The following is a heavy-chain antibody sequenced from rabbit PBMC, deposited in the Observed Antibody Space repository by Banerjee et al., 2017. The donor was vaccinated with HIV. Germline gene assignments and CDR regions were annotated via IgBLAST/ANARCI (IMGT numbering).Heavy chain of an antibody. J-gene: IGHJ4*01. CDR3: ARSSGDVSLNL. CDR1: GFSFSSIYW. V-gene: IGHV1S45*01. D-gene: IGHD2-1*01. CDR2: INAGSSGNT. Sequence: QEQLEESGGGLVKPEGSLTLTCKASGFSFSSIYWICWVRQAPGKGLEWIACINAGSSGNTVYASWAKGRFTISKTSSTTVTLQMTSLTAADTATYFCARSSGDVSLNLWGQGTLVTVS.